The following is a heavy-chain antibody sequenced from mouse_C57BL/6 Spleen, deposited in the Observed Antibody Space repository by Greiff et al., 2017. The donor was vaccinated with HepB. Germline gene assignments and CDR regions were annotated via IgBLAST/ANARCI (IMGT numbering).Heavy chain of an antibody. V-gene: IGHV1-55*01. Sequence: VQLQQPGAELVKPGASVKMSCKASGYTFTSYWITWVKQRPGQGLEWIGDIYPGSGSTNYNEKFKSKATLTVDTSSSTAYMQLSSLTSEDSAVYYCARVDYSKGDYFDYWGQGTTLTVSS. D-gene: IGHD2-5*01. J-gene: IGHJ2*01. CDR3: ARVDYSKGDYFDY. CDR1: GYTFTSYW. CDR2: IYPGSGST.